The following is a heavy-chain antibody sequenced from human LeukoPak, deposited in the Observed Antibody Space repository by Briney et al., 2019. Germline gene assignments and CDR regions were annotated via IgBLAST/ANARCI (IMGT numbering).Heavy chain of an antibody. CDR3: ARVDGSGPGDY. CDR2: IWYDGSNK. V-gene: IGHV3-33*01. Sequence: GGSLRLSCAASGFTFSSSGMHWVRQAPGKGLEWGAVIWYDGSNKYYADSVKGRFTISRGNTKNTLFLQMNSLRAEATAVYYCARVDGSGPGDYWGQGTLVTVSS. J-gene: IGHJ4*02. CDR1: GFTFSSSG. D-gene: IGHD6-19*01.